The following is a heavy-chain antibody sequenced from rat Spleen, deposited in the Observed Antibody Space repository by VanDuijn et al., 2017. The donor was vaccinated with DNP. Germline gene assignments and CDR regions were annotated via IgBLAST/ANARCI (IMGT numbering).Heavy chain of an antibody. D-gene: IGHD1-11*01. J-gene: IGHJ3*01. V-gene: IGHV5-22*01. CDR1: GFTFSSYW. Sequence: EVHLVESGGGLVQPGRSLKLSCVASGFTFSSYWMYWIRQAPKKGLEWVAYITYDGSSTYYGDSVKGRFTISRDNAKSSLYLQMDSLRSEDTATYYCARPNYGGYEGWFAYWGQGTLVTVSS. CDR2: ITYDGSST. CDR3: ARPNYGGYEGWFAY.